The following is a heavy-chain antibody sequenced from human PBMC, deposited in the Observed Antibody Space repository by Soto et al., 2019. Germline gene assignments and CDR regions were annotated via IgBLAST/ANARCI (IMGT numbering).Heavy chain of an antibody. CDR2: IYYSGST. CDR1: GGSISSYY. Sequence: PSVTLSLTCTVSGGSISSYYWSWIRQPPGKGLEWIGYIYYSGSTNYNPSLKSRVTISVDTSKNQFSLKLSSVTAADTAVYYCARAGYSTLLAAFDIWGQGTMVTVSS. V-gene: IGHV4-59*01. D-gene: IGHD6-13*01. CDR3: ARAGYSTLLAAFDI. J-gene: IGHJ3*02.